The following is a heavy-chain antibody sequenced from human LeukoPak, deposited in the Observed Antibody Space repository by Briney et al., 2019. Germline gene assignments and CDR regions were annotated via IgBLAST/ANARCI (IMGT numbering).Heavy chain of an antibody. D-gene: IGHD4-17*01. CDR3: ARHATPAVTTSRWFDP. CDR2: INHSGST. Sequence: SETLSLTCAVYGGSFSGYYWSWIRQPPGKGLEWIGEINHSGSTNYNPSLKSRVTISVDTSKNQFSLKLSSVTAADTAVYYCARHATPAVTTSRWFDPWGQGILVTVSS. CDR1: GGSFSGYY. J-gene: IGHJ5*02. V-gene: IGHV4-34*01.